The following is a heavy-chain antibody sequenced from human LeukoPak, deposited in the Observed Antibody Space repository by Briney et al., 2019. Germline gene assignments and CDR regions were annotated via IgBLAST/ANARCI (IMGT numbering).Heavy chain of an antibody. Sequence: GGSLRLSCAASGFTFSSYAMHWVRQAPGKGLEWVAVISYDGSNKYYADSVKGRFTISRDNSKNTLYLQMNSLRAEDTAVHYCAKDQQWLGPDFDYWGRGTLVTVSS. D-gene: IGHD6-19*01. CDR2: ISYDGSNK. CDR3: AKDQQWLGPDFDY. CDR1: GFTFSSYA. J-gene: IGHJ4*02. V-gene: IGHV3-30-3*01.